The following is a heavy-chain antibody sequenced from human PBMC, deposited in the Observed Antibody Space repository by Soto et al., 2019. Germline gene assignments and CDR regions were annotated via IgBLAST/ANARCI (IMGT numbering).Heavy chain of an antibody. D-gene: IGHD6-19*01. V-gene: IGHV3-30-3*01. Sequence: LRLSCAASGFTFSSYAMHWVRQAPGKGLEWVAVISYDGSNKYYADSVKGRFTISRDNSKNTLYLQMNSLRAEDTAVYYCARDRSSSGWYGDYYYYYGMDVWGQGTTVTVSS. CDR1: GFTFSSYA. CDR2: ISYDGSNK. J-gene: IGHJ6*02. CDR3: ARDRSSSGWYGDYYYYYGMDV.